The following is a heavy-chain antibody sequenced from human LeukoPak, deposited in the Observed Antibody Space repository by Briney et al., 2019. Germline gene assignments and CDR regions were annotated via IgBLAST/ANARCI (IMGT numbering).Heavy chain of an antibody. CDR2: IYYSRST. CDR3: ASSYCSSTSCYYFDNWFDP. D-gene: IGHD2-2*01. J-gene: IGHJ5*02. Sequence: PSETLSLTCTVSGGSISSSSYYWGWIRQPPGKGLEGIGSIYYSRSTYYNPSLKSRVTISVDTSKNQFSLKLSSVTAADTAVYYCASSYCSSTSCYYFDNWFDPWGQGTLVTVSS. V-gene: IGHV4-39*01. CDR1: GGSISSSSYY.